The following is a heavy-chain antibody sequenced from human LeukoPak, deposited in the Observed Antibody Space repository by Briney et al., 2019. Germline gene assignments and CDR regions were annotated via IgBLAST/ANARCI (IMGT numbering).Heavy chain of an antibody. CDR1: RFTFSRYG. V-gene: IGHV3-23*01. Sequence: GGSLRLSCAASRFTFSRYGMSWVRQAPGKGLEWVSGISGSAGSTYYADSVKGRFTISRDNSKNTLYLQMNSLRAEDTAVYYCAKLKMATILRAFDIWGQGTMVTVSS. CDR2: ISGSAGST. CDR3: AKLKMATILRAFDI. D-gene: IGHD5-24*01. J-gene: IGHJ3*02.